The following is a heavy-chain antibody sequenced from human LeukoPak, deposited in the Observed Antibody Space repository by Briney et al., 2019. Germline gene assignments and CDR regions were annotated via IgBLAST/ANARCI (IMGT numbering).Heavy chain of an antibody. CDR3: ARGYTYYYDSSGYSPGY. Sequence: PGGSLRLSCAASGFTVSSNYMSWVRQAPGKGLEWVSVIYSGGSTYYADSVKGRFTISRDNSKNTLYLQMNSLRAEDTAVYHCARGYTYYYDSSGYSPGYWGQGTLVTVSS. J-gene: IGHJ4*02. CDR1: GFTVSSNY. V-gene: IGHV3-53*01. D-gene: IGHD3-22*01. CDR2: IYSGGST.